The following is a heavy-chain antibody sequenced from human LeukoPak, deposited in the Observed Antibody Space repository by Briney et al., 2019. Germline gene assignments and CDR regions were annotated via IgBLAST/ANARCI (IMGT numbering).Heavy chain of an antibody. V-gene: IGHV4-59*08. CDR3: ATFYSSGWEGGLDY. CDR2: IYYSGSN. D-gene: IGHD6-19*01. J-gene: IGHJ4*02. CDR1: GGSLSSYY. Sequence: PSETLSLTCTVSGGSLSSYYWNWIRQPPGKGLEWVGYIYYSGSNNYNPSLMRGVTISVDTSKNQYSLKLSSVTAADTAVYYRATFYSSGWEGGLDYWGQGTLVTVSS.